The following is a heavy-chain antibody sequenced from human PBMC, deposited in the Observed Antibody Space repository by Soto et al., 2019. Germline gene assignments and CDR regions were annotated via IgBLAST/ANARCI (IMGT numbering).Heavy chain of an antibody. CDR2: IIPVLGVA. D-gene: IGHD1-7*01. CDR1: GGSFNSYT. CDR3: ARGPVAGGGTLGS. V-gene: IGHV1-69*02. J-gene: IGHJ1*01. Sequence: QVQLVQSGAEVKKPGSSVKVSCKASGGSFNSYTFSWVRQAPGQGPEWMGRIIPVLGVANYAQTFQGRVTITADHSTRTAHMGLYVLASEETAVYYCARGPVAGGGTLGSWGHGTLVIVSS.